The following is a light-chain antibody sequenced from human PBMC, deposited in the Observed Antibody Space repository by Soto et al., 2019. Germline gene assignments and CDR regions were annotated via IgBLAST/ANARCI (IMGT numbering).Light chain of an antibody. CDR1: TSNFGAGYD. V-gene: IGLV1-40*01. Sequence: QSVLTQPPSGSGAPGQRVTISFTGSTSNFGAGYDVHWYQQLPGTDPKLLIYVNNNRPSGVPDRFSASKSGTSASLVITGLQAEDEADYYCQSYDSSLSNSGVFVGGTKLTVL. CDR3: QSYDSSLSNSGV. CDR2: VNN. J-gene: IGLJ3*02.